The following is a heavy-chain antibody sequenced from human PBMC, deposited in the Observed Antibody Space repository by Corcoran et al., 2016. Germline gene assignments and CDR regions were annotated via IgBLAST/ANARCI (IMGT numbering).Heavy chain of an antibody. D-gene: IGHD3-10*01. Sequence: EVQLVQSGAEVKKPGESLKISCKGSGYSFTSYWIGWVRQMPGKGLEWMGIIYPGDSDPRYSPSFQGQVTISADQSLSTAYLQWSSLKASDTAMYYCARLGGIRGVITSPDYWGQGTLVTVSS. CDR1: GYSFTSYW. J-gene: IGHJ4*02. CDR2: IYPGDSDP. CDR3: ARLGGIRGVITSPDY. V-gene: IGHV5-51*01.